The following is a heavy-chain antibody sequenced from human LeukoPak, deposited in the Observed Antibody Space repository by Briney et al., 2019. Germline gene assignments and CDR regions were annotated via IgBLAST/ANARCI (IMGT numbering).Heavy chain of an antibody. D-gene: IGHD3-22*01. V-gene: IGHV4-30-2*01. CDR2: IYHSGST. CDR3: ARLPLQRYYYDSSGNYYYYGMDV. Sequence: SQTLSLTCAVSGGSISSGGYSWSWIRQPPGKGLEWIGYIYHSGSTYYNPSLKSRVTISVDRSKNQFSLKLSSVTAADTAVYYCARLPLQRYYYDSSGNYYYYGMDVWGQGTTVTVSS. CDR1: GGSISSGGYS. J-gene: IGHJ6*02.